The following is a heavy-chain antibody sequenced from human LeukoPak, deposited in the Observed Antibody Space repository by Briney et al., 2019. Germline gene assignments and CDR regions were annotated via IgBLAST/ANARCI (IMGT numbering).Heavy chain of an antibody. D-gene: IGHD5-18*01. Sequence: GASVKVSCKPSGYTFTGYFTHWVRQAPGQGLEWRGWINPNSGGTNYAQKFQGRVTMTRDTSISTAYMELSRLRSDDTAVYYCARERTWIQLWLRNLDYWGQGTLVTVSS. J-gene: IGHJ4*02. V-gene: IGHV1-2*02. CDR3: ARERTWIQLWLRNLDY. CDR2: INPNSGGT. CDR1: GYTFTGYF.